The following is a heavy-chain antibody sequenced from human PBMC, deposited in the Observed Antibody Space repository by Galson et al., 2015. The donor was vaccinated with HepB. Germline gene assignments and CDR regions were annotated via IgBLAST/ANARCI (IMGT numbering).Heavy chain of an antibody. Sequence: QSGAEVKKPGESLKISCKGSGYSFTSYWIGWVRQMPGKGLEWMGIIYPGDSDSRYSQSFQCQVTISADKSIITAYLQWSSLKASDTAMYYCARQRSSSWHQPFDYWGQGTLVNVSS. D-gene: IGHD6-13*01. J-gene: IGHJ4*02. V-gene: IGHV5-51*01. CDR3: ARQRSSSWHQPFDY. CDR1: GYSFTSYW. CDR2: IYPGDSDS.